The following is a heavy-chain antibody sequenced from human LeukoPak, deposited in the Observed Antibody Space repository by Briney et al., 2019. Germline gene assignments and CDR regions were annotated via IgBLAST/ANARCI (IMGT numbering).Heavy chain of an antibody. CDR3: ARDRGVTIFGVVITHAFDV. CDR1: GGSISSYY. CDR2: IYYSGST. Sequence: SETLSLTCTVSGGSISSYYWSWIRQPPGKGLEWIGYIYYSGSTNYNPSLKSRVTISVDTSKNQFSLKLSSVTAADTAVYYCARDRGVTIFGVVITHAFDVWGQGTMVTVSS. J-gene: IGHJ3*01. V-gene: IGHV4-59*12. D-gene: IGHD3-3*01.